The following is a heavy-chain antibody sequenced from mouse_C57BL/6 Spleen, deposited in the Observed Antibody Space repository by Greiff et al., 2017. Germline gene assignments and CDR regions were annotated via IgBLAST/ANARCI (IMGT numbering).Heavy chain of an antibody. CDR3: ARRSTVVDHPWYFDV. J-gene: IGHJ1*03. CDR1: GYTFTSYW. CDR2: INPSNGGT. D-gene: IGHD1-1*01. V-gene: IGHV1-53*01. Sequence: QVHVKQPGTELVKPGASVKLSCKASGYTFTSYWMHWVKQRPGQGLEWIGNINPSNGGTNYNEKFKSKATLTVDKSSSTAYLQLSSLTSEDSAVYYWARRSTVVDHPWYFDVWGTGTTVTVSS.